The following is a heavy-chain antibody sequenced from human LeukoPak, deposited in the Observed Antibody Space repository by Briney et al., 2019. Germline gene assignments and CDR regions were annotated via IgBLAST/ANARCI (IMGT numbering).Heavy chain of an antibody. D-gene: IGHD6-13*01. Sequence: GASVTVSCKASGYTFTGYYMHWVRQAPGQGLEWMGWINPNSGGTNYAQKFQGRVTMTRDTSISTAYMELSRLRSDDTAVYYCARRMDSGEEVQQLGDYYYYMDVWGKGTTVTVSS. CDR3: ARRMDSGEEVQQLGDYYYYMDV. V-gene: IGHV1-2*02. J-gene: IGHJ6*03. CDR1: GYTFTGYY. CDR2: INPNSGGT.